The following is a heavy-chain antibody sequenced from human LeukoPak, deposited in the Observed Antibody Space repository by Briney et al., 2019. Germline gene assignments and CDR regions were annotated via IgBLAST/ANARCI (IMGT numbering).Heavy chain of an antibody. J-gene: IGHJ6*02. CDR1: GGSISSSSYY. D-gene: IGHD2-15*01. V-gene: IGHV4-39*01. CDR2: IYYSGST. Sequence: SETLSLTCTVSGGSISSSSYYWGWIRQPPGKGLQWIGSIYYSGSTYYNPSLKSRVTISVDTSKNQFSLKLSSVTAADTAVYYCARGCVIVATKGPRGGSCSPYYYYGMDVWGQGTTVTVSS. CDR3: ARGCVIVATKGPRGGSCSPYYYYGMDV.